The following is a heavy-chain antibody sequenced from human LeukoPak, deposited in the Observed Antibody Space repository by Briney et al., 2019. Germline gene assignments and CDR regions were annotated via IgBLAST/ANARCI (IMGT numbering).Heavy chain of an antibody. CDR3: ARHTGEVYYFDY. CDR2: IGSSGTTI. V-gene: IGHV3-48*03. D-gene: IGHD3-10*01. CDR1: GFTFSEYG. Sequence: GGSLRLSCAASGFTFSEYGMNWVRQAPGKGLDWVSYIGSSGTTIFYADSVKGRFSTSRDNAKNSLYLQMNSLRADDTAVYYCARHTGEVYYFDYWGQGTLVTVSS. J-gene: IGHJ4*02.